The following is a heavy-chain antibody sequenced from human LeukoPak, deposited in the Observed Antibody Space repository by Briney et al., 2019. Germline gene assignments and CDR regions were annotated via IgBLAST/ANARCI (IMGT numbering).Heavy chain of an antibody. CDR1: GGSISSGGYS. D-gene: IGHD2-21*01. Sequence: SETLSLTCAVSGGSISSGGYSWSWIRQPPGKGLEWIGYIYHSGSTYYNPSLKSRVTISVDRSKNQFSLKLSSVTAADAAVYYCASGWLRYYYFDTWGQGTLVTVSS. CDR3: ASGWLRYYYFDT. V-gene: IGHV4-30-2*01. J-gene: IGHJ4*02. CDR2: IYHSGST.